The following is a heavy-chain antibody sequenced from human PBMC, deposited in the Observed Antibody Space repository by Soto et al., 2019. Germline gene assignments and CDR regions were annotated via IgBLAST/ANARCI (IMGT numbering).Heavy chain of an antibody. CDR2: INHSGST. CDR3: ARVGSNGSGSYNWFDP. CDR1: GGSFSGYY. J-gene: IGHJ5*02. Sequence: SETLSLTCAVYGGSFSGYYWSWIRQPPGKGLEWIGEINHSGSTNYNPSLKSRVTISVDTSKNQFSLKLSSVTAADTAVYCCARVGSNGSGSYNWFDPWGQGTLVTVSS. D-gene: IGHD3-10*01. V-gene: IGHV4-34*01.